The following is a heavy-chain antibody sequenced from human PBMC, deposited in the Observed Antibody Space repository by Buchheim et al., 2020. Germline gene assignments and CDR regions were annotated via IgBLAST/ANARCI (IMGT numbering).Heavy chain of an antibody. CDR3: AKVRRVVVAATRGDYFGY. Sequence: EVQLLESGGGLVQPGGSLRLSCAASGFTFSSYAMSWVRQAPGKGLEWVSAISGSGGSTYYADSVKGRFTISRDNSKNTLYLQMNGLRAEDTAVYYCAKVRRVVVAATRGDYFGYWGQGTL. D-gene: IGHD2-15*01. CDR1: GFTFSSYA. V-gene: IGHV3-23*01. J-gene: IGHJ4*02. CDR2: ISGSGGST.